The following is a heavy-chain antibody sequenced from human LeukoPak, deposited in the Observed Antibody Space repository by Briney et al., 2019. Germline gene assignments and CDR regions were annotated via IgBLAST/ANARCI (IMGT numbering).Heavy chain of an antibody. CDR1: GDSISSGSYY. D-gene: IGHD5-24*01. CDR2: ISTSGST. V-gene: IGHV4-61*02. Sequence: SETLSLTCTMSGDSISSGSYYWNWIRQPAGKGLEWIGRISTSGSTNYNPSLKSRVTISVDTSENQFSLKLTSVTAADTAVYYCATSMVEMATIDSGRFDYWGQGTLVTVSS. J-gene: IGHJ4*02. CDR3: ATSMVEMATIDSGRFDY.